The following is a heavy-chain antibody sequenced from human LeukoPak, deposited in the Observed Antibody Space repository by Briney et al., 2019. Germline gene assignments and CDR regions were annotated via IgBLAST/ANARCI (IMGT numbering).Heavy chain of an antibody. J-gene: IGHJ4*02. CDR3: ARDQGESSSWSFDY. D-gene: IGHD6-13*01. V-gene: IGHV3-74*01. CDR2: INSDGSST. Sequence: GGSLRLSCVASGFTFSNYWMHWVRQAPGKGLVWVSYINSDGSSTSYADSVKGRFTISRDNAKNSLYLQMNSLRAEDTAVYYCARDQGESSSWSFDYWGQGTLVTVSS. CDR1: GFTFSNYW.